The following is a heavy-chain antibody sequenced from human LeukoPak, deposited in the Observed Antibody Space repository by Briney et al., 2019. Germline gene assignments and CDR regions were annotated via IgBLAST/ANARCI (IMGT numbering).Heavy chain of an antibody. V-gene: IGHV4-39*01. J-gene: IGHJ3*01. CDR1: GGSISSSSYY. Sequence: PSETLSLTCTVSGGSISSSSYYWGWIRQPPGKGLEWIGSIYYSGSTYYNPSLKSRATISVDTSKNQFSLQLNSVTPEDTAVYFCARQRSRALDLWGQGTMVTVSS. CDR2: IYYSGST. CDR3: ARQRSRALDL.